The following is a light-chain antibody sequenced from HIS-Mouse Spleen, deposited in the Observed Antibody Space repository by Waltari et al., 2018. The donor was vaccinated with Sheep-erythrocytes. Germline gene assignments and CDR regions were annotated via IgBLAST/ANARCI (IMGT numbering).Light chain of an antibody. Sequence: QSALTQPPSASGSPGQSVTLSCTGPSSAVGGSNYLSWYQQHPGKAPKLMIYEVSKRPSGVPDRFSGSKSGNTASLTVSGLQAEDEADYYCSSYAGSNNWVFGGGTKLTVL. V-gene: IGLV2-8*01. CDR3: SSYAGSNNWV. CDR1: SSAVGGSNY. CDR2: EVS. J-gene: IGLJ3*02.